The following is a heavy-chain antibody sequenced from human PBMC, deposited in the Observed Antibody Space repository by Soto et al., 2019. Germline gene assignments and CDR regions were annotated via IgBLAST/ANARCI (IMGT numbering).Heavy chain of an antibody. J-gene: IGHJ4*01. CDR2: IKQDGSEK. CDR3: ARDESYYILPWYYTPQRCDY. Sequence: LRLSCAVSGFTFSSYWMSWVRQAPGKGLEWVANIKQDGSEKYYVDPVNGRFTISRDNAKNSLYLQMNSLRAEDTAVDYCARDESYYILPWYYTPQRCDYG. D-gene: IGHD3-9*01. V-gene: IGHV3-7*01. CDR1: GFTFSSYW.